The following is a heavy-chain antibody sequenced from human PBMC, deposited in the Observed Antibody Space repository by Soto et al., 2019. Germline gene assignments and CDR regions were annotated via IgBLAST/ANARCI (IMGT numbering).Heavy chain of an antibody. Sequence: QVQVVESGGGVVQPGRSLRLSCAASGFTFSSYGMHWVRQAPGKGLEWVAVIWSDGSNKYYADSLKGRFIVSRDKSKNTLYLQMNSLRAEDTAVYYCARESCRGGSCYSHYYYYYGMDVWGQGTTVIVS. CDR1: GFTFSSYG. CDR3: ARESCRGGSCYSHYYYYYGMDV. J-gene: IGHJ6*02. V-gene: IGHV3-33*01. CDR2: IWSDGSNK. D-gene: IGHD2-15*01.